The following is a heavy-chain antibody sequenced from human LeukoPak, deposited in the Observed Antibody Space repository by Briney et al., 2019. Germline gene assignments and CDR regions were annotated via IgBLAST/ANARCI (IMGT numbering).Heavy chain of an antibody. CDR2: IGGSGRKI. Sequence: GGSLRLSCAASGFTFSDYYINWIRQAPGKGLEWLAYIGGSGRKIDYADSVRGRFTISRDNAQNLLYLHMNSLRAEDSALYYCARDLNVGMDVWGRGTTVTVSS. CDR1: GFTFSDYY. J-gene: IGHJ6*02. CDR3: ARDLNVGMDV. V-gene: IGHV3-11*01.